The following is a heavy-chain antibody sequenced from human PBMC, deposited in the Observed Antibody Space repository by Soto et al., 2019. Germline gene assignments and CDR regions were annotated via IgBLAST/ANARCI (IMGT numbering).Heavy chain of an antibody. CDR1: GFSFTSHS. J-gene: IGHJ6*04. CDR3: ARDQRYGDHYNYSWVDV. V-gene: IGHV3-48*01. Sequence: EVQLVESGGGLIQPGGSLRLSCAASGFSFTSHSMNWVRQAPGKGLEWVSYISSTSFSIYYADSVKGRFTISRDNAKNSLYLQMNSLRAEDTAVYYCARDQRYGDHYNYSWVDVWGKGTTVTVSS. D-gene: IGHD2-21*02. CDR2: ISSTSFSI.